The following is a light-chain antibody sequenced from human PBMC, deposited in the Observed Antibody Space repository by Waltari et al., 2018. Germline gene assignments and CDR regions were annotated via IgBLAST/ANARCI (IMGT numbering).Light chain of an antibody. V-gene: IGKV1-12*01. Sequence: EIHMTQSPSSVSASVGDRVSISCRASQDISTSLAWYQQNSGKAPSLLIYHSSTLQSGVPSRFSGAGTGTDFTLTINNLHPEDFATYFCQQGDTSPPTFGPGTKVELK. CDR2: HSS. J-gene: IGKJ1*01. CDR1: QDISTS. CDR3: QQGDTSPPT.